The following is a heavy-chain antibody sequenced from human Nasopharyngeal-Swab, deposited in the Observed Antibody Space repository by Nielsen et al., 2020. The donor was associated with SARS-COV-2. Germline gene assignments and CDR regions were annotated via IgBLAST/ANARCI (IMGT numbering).Heavy chain of an antibody. D-gene: IGHD5-12*01. CDR1: GFTFSSYA. CDR3: VKDLAYDEVS. V-gene: IGHV3-23*01. Sequence: GESLKISCAASGFTFSSYAMSWVRQAPGKGLECVSTINNRGDDTHYVDSVRGRFTVSRDNSKNTLYLQMNSLRGEDTAIYYCVKDLAYDEVSWGQGTLVTVSS. J-gene: IGHJ5*02. CDR2: INNRGDDT.